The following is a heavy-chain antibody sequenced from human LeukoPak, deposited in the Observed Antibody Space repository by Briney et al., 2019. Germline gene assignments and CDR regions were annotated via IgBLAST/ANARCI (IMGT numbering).Heavy chain of an antibody. J-gene: IGHJ4*02. CDR3: ARQWELLAPFDY. CDR1: GGSISSSSYY. Sequence: PSETLSLTCTVSGGSISSSSYYWGWIRQPPGKGLEWIGSIYYSGSTYYNPSLKSRVTISVDTSKNQFSLKLSSVTAADTAVYYCARQWELLAPFDYWGQGTLVTVSS. D-gene: IGHD1-26*01. CDR2: IYYSGST. V-gene: IGHV4-39*01.